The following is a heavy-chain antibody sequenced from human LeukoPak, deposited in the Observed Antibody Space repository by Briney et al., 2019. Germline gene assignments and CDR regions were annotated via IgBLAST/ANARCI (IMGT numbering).Heavy chain of an antibody. CDR3: ARYQLLFGMNWFDP. CDR1: GGSFSGYY. V-gene: IGHV4-34*01. Sequence: SETLSLTCAVYGGSFSGYYWSWIRQPPGKGLEWIGEINHSGSTNYNPSLKSRVTISVDTSKNQFSLKLSSVTAADTAVYYCARYQLLFGMNWFDPWGQGTLVTVSS. J-gene: IGHJ5*02. D-gene: IGHD2-2*01. CDR2: INHSGST.